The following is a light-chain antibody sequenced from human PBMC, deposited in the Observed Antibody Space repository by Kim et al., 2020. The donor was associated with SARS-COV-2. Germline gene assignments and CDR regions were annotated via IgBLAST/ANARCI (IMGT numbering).Light chain of an antibody. CDR1: QSVASNH. CDR2: GTS. V-gene: IGKV3-20*01. J-gene: IGKJ2*01. Sequence: EIVLTQSPGTLSLSPGDRATLSCRASQSVASNHLAWFQQKPGQAPRLLIYGTSSRAPAIPDRFSASGSGTDFTLTISRLEPEDFAIYYCQQYERPPYTFGQGTKLEI. CDR3: QQYERPPYT.